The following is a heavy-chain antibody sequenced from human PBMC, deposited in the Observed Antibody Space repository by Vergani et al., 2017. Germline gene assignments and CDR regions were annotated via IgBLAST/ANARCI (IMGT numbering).Heavy chain of an antibody. CDR3: ASMGWYYAFDI. Sequence: EVQLVESGGGLVQPGGSLRLSCAASGFTFSSYEMNWVRQAQGKGLEWVSYISSSGSTIYYADSVKGRFTISRDNAKNSLYLQMNSLRAEDTAVYYGASMGWYYAFDIWGQGTMVTVSS. CDR1: GFTFSSYE. D-gene: IGHD2-15*01. V-gene: IGHV3-48*03. J-gene: IGHJ3*02. CDR2: ISSSGSTI.